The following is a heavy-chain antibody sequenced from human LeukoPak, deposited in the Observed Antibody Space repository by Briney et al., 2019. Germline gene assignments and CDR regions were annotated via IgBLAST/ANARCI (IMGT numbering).Heavy chain of an antibody. CDR2: IWYDGSNK. Sequence: PGGSLRLSCAASGFTFSSYWMSWVRQAPGKGLEWVAVIWYDGSNKYYADSVKGRFTISRDNSKNTLYLQMDSLRAEDTAVYYCAREIGFMSGSYYTAFDYWGQGTLVTVSS. J-gene: IGHJ4*02. V-gene: IGHV3-33*08. CDR1: GFTFSSYW. CDR3: AREIGFMSGSYYTAFDY. D-gene: IGHD1-26*01.